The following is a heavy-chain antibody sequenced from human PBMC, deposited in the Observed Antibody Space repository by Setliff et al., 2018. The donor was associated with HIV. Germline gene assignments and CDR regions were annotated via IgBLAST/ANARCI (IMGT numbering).Heavy chain of an antibody. Sequence: ASVKVSCKASGYTFTGYYIHWVRQSPGQGLEWVGRLNPNSGHTNYAQKFQGRVTMTRDTSINTAYMDLGRLRTDDTAVYYCARRGVGTSASFDLWGQGTMVNVSS. D-gene: IGHD2-8*01. CDR1: GYTFTGYY. V-gene: IGHV1-2*06. CDR3: ARRGVGTSASFDL. CDR2: LNPNSGHT. J-gene: IGHJ3*01.